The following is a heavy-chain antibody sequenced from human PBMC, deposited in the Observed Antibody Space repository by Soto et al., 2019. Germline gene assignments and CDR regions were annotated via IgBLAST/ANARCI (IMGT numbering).Heavy chain of an antibody. Sequence: GGSLRLSCEPSGFSFSVYGMHWVRQAPGKGLEWVAVIWYDASKQFYAASVEGRFTISRDNSKAILYLQMNSLRAEDTAVYYCAAWAEGATEVHWGQGTRGTSPQ. V-gene: IGHV3-33*01. CDR3: AAWAEGATEVH. CDR2: IWYDASKQ. CDR1: GFSFSVYG. J-gene: IGHJ4*02. D-gene: IGHD2-15*01.